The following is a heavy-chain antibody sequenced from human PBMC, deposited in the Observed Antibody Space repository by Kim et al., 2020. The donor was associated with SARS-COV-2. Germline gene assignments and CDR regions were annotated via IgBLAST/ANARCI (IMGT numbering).Heavy chain of an antibody. CDR1: GGSISSGGYY. CDR3: ARDVSRPTRVVQGTYYYYYYGMDV. CDR2: IYYSGST. Sequence: SETLSLTCTVSGGSISSGGYYWSWIRQHPGKGLEWIGYIYYSGSTYYNPSLKSRVTISVDTSKNQFSLKLSSVTAADTAVYYCARDVSRPTRVVQGTYYYYYYGMDVWGQGTTVTVSS. V-gene: IGHV4-31*03. D-gene: IGHD3-3*01. J-gene: IGHJ6*02.